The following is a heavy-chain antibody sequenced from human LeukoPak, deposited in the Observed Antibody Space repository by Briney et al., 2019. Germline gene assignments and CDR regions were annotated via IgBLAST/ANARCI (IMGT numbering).Heavy chain of an antibody. CDR1: GGSISSYY. Sequence: SETLSLTCTVSGGSISSYYWSWIRQPPGKRLEWIGYIYYSGSTSYNPSLKSRVTISVDTSKNQISLKLSSVTAADTAVYYCARDPDYYDSSGYPDIWGQGTMVTVSS. CDR2: IYYSGST. CDR3: ARDPDYYDSSGYPDI. D-gene: IGHD3-22*01. J-gene: IGHJ3*02. V-gene: IGHV4-59*01.